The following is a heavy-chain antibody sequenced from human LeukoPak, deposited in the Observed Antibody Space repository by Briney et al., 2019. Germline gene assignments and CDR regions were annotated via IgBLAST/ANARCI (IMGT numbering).Heavy chain of an antibody. CDR2: ISGYNGNT. D-gene: IGHD3-22*01. Sequence: ASVKVSCKASGYTFTSYGISWVRQAPGQGLEWMGWISGYNGNTNYAQKLQGRVTMTTDTSTSTAYMELRSLRSDDTAVYYCARSDRADSSGYHDAFDIWGQGTMVTVSS. CDR1: GYTFTSYG. V-gene: IGHV1-18*01. CDR3: ARSDRADSSGYHDAFDI. J-gene: IGHJ3*02.